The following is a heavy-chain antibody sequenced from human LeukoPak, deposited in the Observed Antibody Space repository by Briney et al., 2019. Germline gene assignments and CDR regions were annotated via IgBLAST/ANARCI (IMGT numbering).Heavy chain of an antibody. J-gene: IGHJ6*02. V-gene: IGHV3-30*02. CDR3: ARDRYCSGGSCYSNYYGMDV. D-gene: IGHD2-15*01. Sequence: GGSLRLSCAASGFTFSSYGMHWVRQAPGKGLEWVAFIRYDGSNKYYADSVKGRFTISRDNSKNTLYLQMNSLRAEDTAVYYCARDRYCSGGSCYSNYYGMDVWGQGTTVTVSS. CDR2: IRYDGSNK. CDR1: GFTFSSYG.